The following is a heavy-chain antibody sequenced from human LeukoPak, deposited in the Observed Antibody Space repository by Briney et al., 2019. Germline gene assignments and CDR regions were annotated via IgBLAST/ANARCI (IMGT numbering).Heavy chain of an antibody. CDR2: IYYSGST. V-gene: IGHV4-59*12. CDR1: DDSISRYY. J-gene: IGHJ5*02. Sequence: SETLSLTCTVSDDSISRYYWGWIRQPPGKGLEWIGNIYYSGSTNYNPSLKSRVTISVDTSKNQFYLKLSSVTAADTAVYYCAREDYSHSGTDFYSWFDPWGQGTLVTVSS. D-gene: IGHD3-10*01. CDR3: AREDYSHSGTDFYSWFDP.